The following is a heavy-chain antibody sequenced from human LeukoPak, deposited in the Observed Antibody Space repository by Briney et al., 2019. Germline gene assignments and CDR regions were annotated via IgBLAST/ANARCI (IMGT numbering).Heavy chain of an antibody. CDR1: GFTVSTNS. V-gene: IGHV3-66*01. CDR3: ARESCSTTSCYGGMDAFDI. Sequence: GGSLRLSCTVSGFTVSTNSMSWVRQAPGKGLEWVSFIYSDNTHYSDSVKGRFTISRDNSKNTLYLQMNSLRAEDTAVYYCARESCSTTSCYGGMDAFDIWGQGTMVTVSS. CDR2: IYSDNT. J-gene: IGHJ3*02. D-gene: IGHD2-2*01.